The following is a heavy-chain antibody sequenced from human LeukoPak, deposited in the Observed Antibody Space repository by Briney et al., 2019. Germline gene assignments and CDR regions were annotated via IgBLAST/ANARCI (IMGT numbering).Heavy chain of an antibody. CDR1: GGSNSSGGYY. V-gene: IGHV4-31*03. CDR3: ARSTYYYDSSGYPFDY. CDR2: IYYSGST. D-gene: IGHD3-22*01. Sequence: PSQTLSLTCTVSGGSNSSGGYYWSWIRQHPGKSLEWIGYIYYSGSTYYNPSLQSRVTISVDTSKNQFSLKLNSVTAADTAVYYCARSTYYYDSSGYPFDYWGQGTLVTVSS. J-gene: IGHJ4*02.